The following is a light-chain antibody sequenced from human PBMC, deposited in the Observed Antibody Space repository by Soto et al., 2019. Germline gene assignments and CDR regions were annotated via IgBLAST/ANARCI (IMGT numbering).Light chain of an antibody. Sequence: EIVFTQSPATLSLSPGETATLSCRASQSVSSYLAWYPQKPGQAPSLLIYDASNRATVIPSRLSGSGSGTDFTLTISRLEPEGFAVYYCQQRSNRPLTFGGGTKVDIQ. CDR3: QQRSNRPLT. V-gene: IGKV3-11*01. CDR1: QSVSSY. J-gene: IGKJ4*01. CDR2: DAS.